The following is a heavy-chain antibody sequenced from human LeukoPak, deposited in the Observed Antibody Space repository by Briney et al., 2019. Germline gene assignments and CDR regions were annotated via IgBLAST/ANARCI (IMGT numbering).Heavy chain of an antibody. D-gene: IGHD3-22*01. CDR3: ARAMPFQRFDRVPHANYYDSSGFLGNRNWFDP. Sequence: ASVKVSCKASGYTFTSYDINWVRQATGQGLEWMGWMNPNSGNTGYAQKFQGRVTMTRNTPISTAYMELSSLRSEDTAVYYCARAMPFQRFDRVPHANYYDSSGFLGNRNWFDPWGQGTLVTVSS. V-gene: IGHV1-8*01. J-gene: IGHJ5*02. CDR2: MNPNSGNT. CDR1: GYTFTSYD.